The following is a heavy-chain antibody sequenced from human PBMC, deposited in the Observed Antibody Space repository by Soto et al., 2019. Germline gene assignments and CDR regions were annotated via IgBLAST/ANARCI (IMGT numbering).Heavy chain of an antibody. D-gene: IGHD3-16*01. CDR1: GFTFSIYE. J-gene: IGHJ4*02. CDR3: ARGGNRKFDY. CDR2: LLYDGSNK. Sequence: QVQLVESGGGVVQPGRSLRLSCAASGFTFSIYEMHWFRQAPGKGLEWVAVLLYDGSNKYYADSVEGRFTISRDISKSTLYLQMDSLTTEDSAVYYCARGGNRKFDYWGRGTLVAVSS. V-gene: IGHV3-30-3*01.